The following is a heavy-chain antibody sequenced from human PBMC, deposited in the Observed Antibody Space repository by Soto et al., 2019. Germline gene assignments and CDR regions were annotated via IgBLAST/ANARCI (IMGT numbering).Heavy chain of an antibody. Sequence: VGSLRLSCAASGLTFSSYSMNWVRQAPGKGLEWVSYISSSSSTIYYADSVKGRFTISRDNAKNSLYLQMNSLRDEDTAVYYCEREGGDLDYFDYWGQGTLVTVSX. CDR2: ISSSSSTI. D-gene: IGHD3-16*01. J-gene: IGHJ4*02. V-gene: IGHV3-48*02. CDR3: EREGGDLDYFDY. CDR1: GLTFSSYS.